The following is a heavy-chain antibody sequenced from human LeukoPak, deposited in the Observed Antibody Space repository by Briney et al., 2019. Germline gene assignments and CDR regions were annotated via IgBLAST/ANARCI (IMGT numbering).Heavy chain of an antibody. CDR2: IKNDQTST. J-gene: IGHJ4*02. V-gene: IGHV3-74*03. CDR3: ARYPPGRDGPSLDY. Sequence: PGGSLRLSCAASGFTFSDYWMHWVRQAPGKGLVWVSRIKNDQTSTMYADSVKGRFTTSRDNAKNTLYLQMNSLRVEDTAIYYCARYPPGRDGPSLDYWGQGTLVTVSS. D-gene: IGHD5-24*01. CDR1: GFTFSDYW.